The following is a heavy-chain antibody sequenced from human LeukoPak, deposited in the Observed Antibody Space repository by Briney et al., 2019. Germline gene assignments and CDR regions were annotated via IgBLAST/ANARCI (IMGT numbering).Heavy chain of an antibody. CDR2: IYHSGNP. CDR1: GGSISSGDYY. D-gene: IGHD2-15*01. V-gene: IGHV4-30-2*06. J-gene: IGHJ4*02. CDR3: ARSRYCSGGSCFADY. Sequence: IPSETLSLTCTVSGGSISSGDYYWSWIRQSPEKGLEWIGYIYHSGNPFYNPSLKSRVTISVDTSKNQFSLKLSSVTAADTAVYYCARSRYCSGGSCFADYWGQGTLVTVSS.